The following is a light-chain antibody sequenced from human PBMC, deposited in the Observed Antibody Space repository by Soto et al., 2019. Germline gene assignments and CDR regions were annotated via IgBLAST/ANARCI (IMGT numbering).Light chain of an antibody. CDR1: SSDVGRYNL. CDR2: EGT. V-gene: IGLV2-23*01. J-gene: IGLJ2*01. CDR3: SSYAGRVV. Sequence: QSALTQPASVSGSPGQSITISCTGTSSDVGRYNLVSWYQQHPGKAPKLMIYEGTNRPSGVSNRSSGSKSGNTASLTISGLQAEDEAHYYCSSYAGRVVFGGGTKLTVL.